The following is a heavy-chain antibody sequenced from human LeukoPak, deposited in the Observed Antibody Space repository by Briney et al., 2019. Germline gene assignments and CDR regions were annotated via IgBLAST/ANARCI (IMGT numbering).Heavy chain of an antibody. Sequence: GGSLRLSCAASGFTVSSNYMSWVRQAPGKGLEWVSVIYSGGSTYYADSVKGRFTISRDNSKNTLYLQMNSLRAEDTAVYYCAKTDSSSWYGPWFDPWGQGTLVTVSS. J-gene: IGHJ5*02. CDR1: GFTVSSNY. D-gene: IGHD6-13*01. V-gene: IGHV3-53*01. CDR3: AKTDSSSWYGPWFDP. CDR2: IYSGGST.